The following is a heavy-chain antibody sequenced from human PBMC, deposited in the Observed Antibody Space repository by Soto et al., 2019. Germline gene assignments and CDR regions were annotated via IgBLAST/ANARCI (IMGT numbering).Heavy chain of an antibody. CDR3: ARILTGYSFDY. CDR2: IYYSGST. V-gene: IGHV4-61*05. Sequence: LETLSLTCTVSGGSIGSSDYYWGWIRQPPGKGLEWIGYIYYSGSTNYNPSLKSRVTISVDTSKNQFSLKLSSVTAADTAVYYCARILTGYSFDYWGQGTLVTVSS. J-gene: IGHJ4*02. D-gene: IGHD3-9*01. CDR1: GGSIGSSDYY.